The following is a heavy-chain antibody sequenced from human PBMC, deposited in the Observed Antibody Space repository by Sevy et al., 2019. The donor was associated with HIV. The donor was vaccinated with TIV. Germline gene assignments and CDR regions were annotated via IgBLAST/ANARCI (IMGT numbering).Heavy chain of an antibody. D-gene: IGHD6-13*01. Sequence: GESLKISCAASGFTFSTYGMHWLRQAPGKGLDWVAVLSYDGSDKYYTYSVKGRFTVSRDNSKNTLYLQMNSLRAEDTAVYYCAKDRETAAAGYYFDFWGQGTLVTVSS. J-gene: IGHJ4*02. CDR1: GFTFSTYG. V-gene: IGHV3-30*18. CDR3: AKDRETAAAGYYFDF. CDR2: LSYDGSDK.